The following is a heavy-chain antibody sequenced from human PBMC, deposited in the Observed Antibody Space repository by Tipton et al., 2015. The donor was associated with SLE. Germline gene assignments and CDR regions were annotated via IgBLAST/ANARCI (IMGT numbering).Heavy chain of an antibody. V-gene: IGHV4-59*11. CDR1: GGSISSHY. CDR3: ARDWGDSSSYYYYMDV. CDR2: IYYSGST. D-gene: IGHD3-22*01. Sequence: TLSLTCTVSGGSISSHYWCWIRQPPGKGLAWIGDIYYSGSTNYNPPLKSRVTISVDTSKNQFSLKLSSVTAADTAVYYCARDWGDSSSYYYYMDVWGKGTTVTVSS. J-gene: IGHJ6*03.